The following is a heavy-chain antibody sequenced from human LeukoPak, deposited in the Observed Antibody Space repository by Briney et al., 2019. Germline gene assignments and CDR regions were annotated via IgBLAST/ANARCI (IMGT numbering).Heavy chain of an antibody. J-gene: IGHJ4*02. V-gene: IGHV1-69*04. D-gene: IGHD3-10*01. CDR2: IIPILGIA. CDR3: ARDETSSRMVRGVRIAY. CDR1: GGTFSSYA. Sequence: GASVKVSCKASGGTFSSYAISWVRQAPGQGLEWMGRIIPILGIANYAQKFQGRVTITADKSTSTAYMELSSLRSEDTAVYYCARDETSSRMVRGVRIAYWGQGTLVIVSS.